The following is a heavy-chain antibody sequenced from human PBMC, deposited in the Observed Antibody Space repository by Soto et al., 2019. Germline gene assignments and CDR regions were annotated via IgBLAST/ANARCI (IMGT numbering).Heavy chain of an antibody. V-gene: IGHV3-23*01. J-gene: IGHJ4*02. CDR3: ARGSEESFPGSRIFDL. CDR1: GITFGSRA. CDR2: ITDTGGDT. D-gene: IGHD3-10*01. Sequence: EVQLLDSGGDLVQPGESLRLSCVGSGITFGSRAMSCVRQAPGEGLEWVSTITDTGGDTKYADSVRGRFTISRDNSKNTLYLLMSRLRAEDSALYFCARGSEESFPGSRIFDLWGRGTLVTVSS.